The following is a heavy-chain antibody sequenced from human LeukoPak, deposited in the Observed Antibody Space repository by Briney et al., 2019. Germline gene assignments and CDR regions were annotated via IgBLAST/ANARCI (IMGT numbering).Heavy chain of an antibody. V-gene: IGHV3-21*01. Sequence: PGGSLRLSCAASGFTFSSYSMNWVRQAPGKGLEWVSSISSSSSYIYYADSVKGRFTISRDNAKNSPYLQMNSLRAEDTAVYYCARDSVSYYDGGLDYWGQGTLVTVSS. CDR3: ARDSVSYYDGGLDY. CDR1: GFTFSSYS. J-gene: IGHJ4*02. D-gene: IGHD3-22*01. CDR2: ISSSSSYI.